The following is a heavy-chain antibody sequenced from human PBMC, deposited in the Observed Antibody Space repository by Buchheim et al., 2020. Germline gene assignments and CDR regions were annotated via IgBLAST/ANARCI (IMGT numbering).Heavy chain of an antibody. CDR2: ISGSGGST. V-gene: IGHV3-23*04. CDR1: GFTFSSYA. Sequence: EVQLVESGGGLVQPGGSLRLSCAASGFTFSSYAMSWVRQAPGKGLEWVSAISGSGGSTYYAASVKGRFTISRDNSKNTLYLQMNSLRAEDTAVYYCAKDPAVREVVPAATPWFDPWGQGTL. D-gene: IGHD2-2*01. J-gene: IGHJ5*02. CDR3: AKDPAVREVVPAATPWFDP.